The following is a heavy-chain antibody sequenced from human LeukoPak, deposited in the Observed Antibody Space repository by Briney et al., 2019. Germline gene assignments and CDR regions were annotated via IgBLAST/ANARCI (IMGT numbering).Heavy chain of an antibody. Sequence: PSGTLSLTCAVSGGSISSGADSWSWIRQHPGKGLEWIGYIYYSGSTYYNPSLKSRVTISVDTSNNQFSLKLSSVTAADTAVYYCARGPFTRFDYWGQGTLVTVSS. CDR2: IYYSGST. CDR3: ARGPFTRFDY. J-gene: IGHJ4*02. CDR1: GGSISSGADS. V-gene: IGHV4-31*11.